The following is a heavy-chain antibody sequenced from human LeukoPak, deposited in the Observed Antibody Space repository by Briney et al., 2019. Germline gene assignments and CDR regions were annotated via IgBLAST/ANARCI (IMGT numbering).Heavy chain of an antibody. J-gene: IGHJ3*02. Sequence: ASVKVSCKASGYTFTSYAMHWVRQAPGQRLEWMGWINAGNGNTKYSQKFQGRVTITRDTSASTAYMELSSLRSEDTAVYYCATITMIVGDAFDIWGQGTMVTVSS. D-gene: IGHD3-22*01. V-gene: IGHV1-3*01. CDR2: INAGNGNT. CDR1: GYTFTSYA. CDR3: ATITMIVGDAFDI.